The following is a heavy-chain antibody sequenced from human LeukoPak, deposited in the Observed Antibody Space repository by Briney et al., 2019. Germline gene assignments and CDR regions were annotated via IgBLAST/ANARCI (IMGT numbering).Heavy chain of an antibody. J-gene: IGHJ6*02. CDR1: GFDFSAYA. D-gene: IGHD3-22*01. Sequence: GWSLRLSCAASGFDFSAYAMHWVRQAPGKGLEWVALVWSDGRTLYYAGSVQGRFTISRDNSRNTLYLQMNGLRVEDTAIYYCAKDFPHYYEVPHGMDVWGQGTTVTV. V-gene: IGHV3-33*06. CDR3: AKDFPHYYEVPHGMDV. CDR2: VWSDGRTL.